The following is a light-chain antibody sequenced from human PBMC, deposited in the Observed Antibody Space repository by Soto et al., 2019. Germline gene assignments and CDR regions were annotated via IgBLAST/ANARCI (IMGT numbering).Light chain of an antibody. CDR2: AAS. V-gene: IGKV1-5*01. Sequence: DIQMTQSPSTLSGSVGDSVTITCRASQTISSWLAWYQQKPGKAPKLLLFAASTLLGGVPSRFSGRGSGTEFTLTISSLQADDFATYYCQQYHTDLTFGQGTKVDIK. CDR3: QQYHTDLT. J-gene: IGKJ1*01. CDR1: QTISSW.